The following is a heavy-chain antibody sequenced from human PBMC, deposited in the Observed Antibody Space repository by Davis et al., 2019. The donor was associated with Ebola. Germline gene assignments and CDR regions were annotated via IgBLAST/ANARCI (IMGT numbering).Heavy chain of an antibody. CDR3: ARDRGSGSYPNDAFDI. J-gene: IGHJ3*02. D-gene: IGHD1-26*01. V-gene: IGHV3-11*06. Sequence: GGSLRLSCAASGFTVSTNYMSWVRQAPGKGLEWVSYFSSSSSYTNNADSVKGRFTISRDNAKNSLYLQMNSLRAEDTAVYYCARDRGSGSYPNDAFDIWGQGTMVTVSS. CDR2: FSSSSSYT. CDR1: GFTVSTNY.